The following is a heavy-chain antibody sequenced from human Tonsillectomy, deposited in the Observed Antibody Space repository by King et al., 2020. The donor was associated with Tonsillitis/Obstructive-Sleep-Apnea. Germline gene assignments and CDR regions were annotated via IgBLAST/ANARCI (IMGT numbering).Heavy chain of an antibody. D-gene: IGHD6-19*01. J-gene: IGHJ6*03. CDR3: ASDPHPSSSGVDTDFYSYMDV. Sequence: VQLVQSGAEVKRPGASVKVSCKTSGHTLKSFSLRGVRQAPGQTRQWMEWINPGNGNPHNSQQFQGRVTLPRDASARTAYMNLRDLRSGDTAVYYCASDPHPSSSGVDTDFYSYMDVWGKGTTVTVSS. V-gene: IGHV1-3*01. CDR1: GHTLKSFS. CDR2: INPGNGNP.